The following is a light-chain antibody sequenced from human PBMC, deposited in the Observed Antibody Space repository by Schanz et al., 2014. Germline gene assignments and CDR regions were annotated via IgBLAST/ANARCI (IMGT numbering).Light chain of an antibody. CDR1: SSDVGTSNL. CDR3: SSYAGSNMVL. Sequence: QSALTQPASVSGSPGQSITISCTGTSSDVGTSNLLSWYQQYPGKAPKLLIYDVIKRPSGVSNRFSGSKSGNTASLTISGLQAEDEADYYCSSYAGSNMVLFGGGTKLTVL. J-gene: IGLJ2*01. CDR2: DVI. V-gene: IGLV2-23*02.